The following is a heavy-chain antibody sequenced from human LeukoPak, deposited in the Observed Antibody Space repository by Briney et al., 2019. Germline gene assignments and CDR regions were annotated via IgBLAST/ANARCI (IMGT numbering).Heavy chain of an antibody. Sequence: GGSLRLSCVVSEFTFSDYYMSWIRQVPGKGLEWISYISGSGATIYYAAYVKGRFTITRDNSKNSLYMQMNDLRSGDTAVYYCVRGARGSRSGFDYWGQGALVTVSS. CDR2: ISGSGATI. J-gene: IGHJ4*02. CDR1: EFTFSDYY. CDR3: VRGARGSRSGFDY. V-gene: IGHV3-11*01. D-gene: IGHD3-10*01.